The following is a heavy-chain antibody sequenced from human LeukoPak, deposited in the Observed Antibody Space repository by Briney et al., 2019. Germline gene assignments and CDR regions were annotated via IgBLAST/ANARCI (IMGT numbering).Heavy chain of an antibody. J-gene: IGHJ4*02. D-gene: IGHD3-22*01. CDR2: IYYSGST. Sequence: SETLSLTCTVSGGSISSSSYYWGWIRRPPGKGLEWIGSIYYSGSTYYNPSLKSRVTISVDTSKNQFSLKLSSVTAADTAVYYCARLSNYYDSSGYGPERFDYWGQGTLVTVSS. V-gene: IGHV4-39*01. CDR3: ARLSNYYDSSGYGPERFDY. CDR1: GGSISSSSYY.